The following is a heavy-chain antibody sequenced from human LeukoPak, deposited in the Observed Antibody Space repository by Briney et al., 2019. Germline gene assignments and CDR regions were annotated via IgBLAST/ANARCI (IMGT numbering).Heavy chain of an antibody. Sequence: GGSLRLSCAASGFTFSNYGMTWVRQAPGKGLEWVSGISDSGGSTKHAVSVKGRFTISRDNSKNTLYLQINSLRAEDTAVYFCAKDRLGGPYFFHYWGQGTLVTVSS. CDR1: GFTFSNYG. J-gene: IGHJ4*02. CDR3: AKDRLGGPYFFHY. CDR2: ISDSGGST. D-gene: IGHD3-16*01. V-gene: IGHV3-23*01.